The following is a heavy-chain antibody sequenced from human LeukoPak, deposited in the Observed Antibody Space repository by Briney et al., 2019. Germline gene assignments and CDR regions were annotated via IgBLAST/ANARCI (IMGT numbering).Heavy chain of an antibody. CDR2: ISSSSSTI. V-gene: IGHV3-48*04. J-gene: IGHJ4*02. CDR3: ARARGRWELPTPFDY. D-gene: IGHD1-26*01. Sequence: GGSLRLSCAASGFTFSSYSMNWVRQAPGKGLEWVSSISSSSSTIYYADSVKGRFTISRDNAKNSLYLQMNSLRAEDTAVYYCARARGRWELPTPFDYWGQGTLVTVSS. CDR1: GFTFSSYS.